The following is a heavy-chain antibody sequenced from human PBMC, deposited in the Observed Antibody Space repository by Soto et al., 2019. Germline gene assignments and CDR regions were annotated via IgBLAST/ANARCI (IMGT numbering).Heavy chain of an antibody. D-gene: IGHD3-3*01. CDR2: ISAYNGNT. Sequence: ASVKVSCKASGYTFTSYGISWVRQAPGQGLEWMGWISAYNGNTNYAQKLQGRVTMTTDTSTSTAYMELRSLRSDDTAVYYCARDPPKYYDFWSGGHDAFDIWGQGTMVT. V-gene: IGHV1-18*01. J-gene: IGHJ3*02. CDR1: GYTFTSYG. CDR3: ARDPPKYYDFWSGGHDAFDI.